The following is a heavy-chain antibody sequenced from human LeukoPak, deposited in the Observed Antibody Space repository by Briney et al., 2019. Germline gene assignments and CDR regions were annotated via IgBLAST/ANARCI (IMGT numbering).Heavy chain of an antibody. CDR2: IYTSGST. Sequence: SETLSLTCTVSGGSISSYYWSWIRQPAGKGLEWIGRIYTSGSTNYNPSLKSRVTMSVDTSKNQFSLKLSSVTAADKAAYYCARAAASTILDYWGQETLVTVSS. CDR1: GGSISSYY. D-gene: IGHD6-13*01. J-gene: IGHJ4*02. V-gene: IGHV4-4*07. CDR3: ARAAASTILDY.